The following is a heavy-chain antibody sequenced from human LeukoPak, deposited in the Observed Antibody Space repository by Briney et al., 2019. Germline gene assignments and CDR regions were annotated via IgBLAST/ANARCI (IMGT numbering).Heavy chain of an antibody. Sequence: SVKVSCKASGGTFSSYAISWVRQAPGQGLEWMGGIIPIFGTANYAQKFQGRVTITADESTSTAYMELCSLRSEDTAVYYCARDYDSSGSLDYWGQGTLVTVSS. CDR2: IIPIFGTA. V-gene: IGHV1-69*01. CDR3: ARDYDSSGSLDY. CDR1: GGTFSSYA. D-gene: IGHD3-22*01. J-gene: IGHJ4*02.